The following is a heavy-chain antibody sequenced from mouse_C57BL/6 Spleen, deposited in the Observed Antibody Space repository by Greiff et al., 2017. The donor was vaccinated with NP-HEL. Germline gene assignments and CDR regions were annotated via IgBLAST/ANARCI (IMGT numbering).Heavy chain of an antibody. CDR2: IDPSDSET. CDR3: ARGPIYYYGSSWYFDV. Sequence: QVQLQQPGAELVKPGASVKLSCKASGYTFTSYWMHWVKQRPIQGLEWIGNIDPSDSETHYNQKFKDKATLTVDKSSSTAYMELHSLTSEDSAVYFCARGPIYYYGSSWYFDVWGTGTTVTVSS. V-gene: IGHV1-52*01. CDR1: GYTFTSYW. J-gene: IGHJ1*03. D-gene: IGHD1-1*01.